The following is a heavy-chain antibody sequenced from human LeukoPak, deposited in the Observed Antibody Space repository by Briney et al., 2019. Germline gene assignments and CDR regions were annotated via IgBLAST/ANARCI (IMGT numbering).Heavy chain of an antibody. Sequence: GGSLRLSCAASGFTFSDYYMSWIRQAPGQGLEWVSYISSSSSYTNYADSVKGRFTISRDNAKNSLYLQMNSLRAEDTAVYYCARTMVRGVIADYWGQGTLVTVSS. CDR2: ISSSSSYT. D-gene: IGHD3-10*01. CDR1: GFTFSDYY. CDR3: ARTMVRGVIADY. V-gene: IGHV3-11*03. J-gene: IGHJ4*02.